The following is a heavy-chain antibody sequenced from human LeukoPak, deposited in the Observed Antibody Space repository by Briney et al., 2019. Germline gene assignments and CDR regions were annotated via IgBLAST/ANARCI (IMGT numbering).Heavy chain of an antibody. V-gene: IGHV4-39*07. CDR2: IYYSGST. J-gene: IGHJ5*02. D-gene: IGHD3-10*01. CDR3: ARGLRGVFTWFDP. Sequence: SETLSLTCTVSGGSISSSSYYWGWIRQPPGKGLEWIGSIYYSGSTNYNPSLKSRVTISVDTSKNQFSLKLSSVTAADTAVYYCARGLRGVFTWFDPWGQGTLVTVSS. CDR1: GGSISSSSYY.